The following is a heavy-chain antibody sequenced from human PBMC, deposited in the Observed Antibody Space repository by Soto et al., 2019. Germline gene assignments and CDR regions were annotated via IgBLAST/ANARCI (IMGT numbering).Heavy chain of an antibody. J-gene: IGHJ6*02. CDR2: IIPIFGTA. CDR1: GGTFSSYA. D-gene: IGHD2-21*02. CDR3: GRSWTYCGRDCYSGYYCGMDV. V-gene: IGHV1-69*12. Sequence: QVQLVQSGAEVKKPGSSVKVSCKASGGTFSSYAISWVRQAPGQGLEWMGGIIPIFGTANYAQKFQGRVTITADEATSPADMEQSSLRSEDTAVYYCGRSWTYCGRDCYSGYYCGMDVWGQGTTVTVSS.